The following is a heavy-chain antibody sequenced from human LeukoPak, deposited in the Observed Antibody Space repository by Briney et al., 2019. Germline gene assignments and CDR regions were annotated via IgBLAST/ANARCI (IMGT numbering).Heavy chain of an antibody. CDR3: ARGYYDGSGYSNAFDI. V-gene: IGHV4-59*01. D-gene: IGHD3-22*01. CDR1: GVSISSSY. J-gene: IGHJ3*02. Sequence: SETLSLTCSVSGVSISSSYWSWIRQPPGKRLEWIGFIHQNGNTSYNPSLKSRVTMSVDTSKNQFSLQMRSVTAADTAVYYCARGYYDGSGYSNAFDIWGQGTMVAV. CDR2: IHQNGNT.